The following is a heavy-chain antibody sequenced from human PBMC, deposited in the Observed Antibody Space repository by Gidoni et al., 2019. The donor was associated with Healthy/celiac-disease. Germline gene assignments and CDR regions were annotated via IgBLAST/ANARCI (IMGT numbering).Heavy chain of an antibody. J-gene: IGHJ4*02. CDR3: ASGSYTFDS. Sequence: QLQLQESGPGLVKPSETQSLTCTVPVASISSSSYYWGWIRQPPGKGLEWIGSIYYSRCTYYNPSLKSRVTISVDTSKNKCSLKLSSVTAADTAVYYCASGSYTFDSWGQGTLVTVSS. D-gene: IGHD1-26*01. CDR1: VASISSSSYY. V-gene: IGHV4-39*01. CDR2: IYYSRCT.